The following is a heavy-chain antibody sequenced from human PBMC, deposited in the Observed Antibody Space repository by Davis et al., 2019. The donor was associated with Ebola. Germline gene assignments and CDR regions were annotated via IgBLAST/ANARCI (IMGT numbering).Heavy chain of an antibody. CDR1: GFIFSNYG. Sequence: GESLKISCAASGFIFSNYGIHWVRQAPGKGLEWVAVMWYDGSVQYYADSVKGRFTISRDNSKNTLYLEMNSLRAEDTAVYYCASFRVVYYESNPHYNGMDVWGKGTTVTVSS. D-gene: IGHD3-22*01. CDR3: ASFRVVYYESNPHYNGMDV. V-gene: IGHV3-33*01. J-gene: IGHJ6*04. CDR2: MWYDGSVQ.